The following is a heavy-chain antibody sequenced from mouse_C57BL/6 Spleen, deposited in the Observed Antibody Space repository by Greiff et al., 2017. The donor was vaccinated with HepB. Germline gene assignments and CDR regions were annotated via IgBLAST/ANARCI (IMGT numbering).Heavy chain of an antibody. D-gene: IGHD1-1*01. V-gene: IGHV1-39*01. CDR3: ARCLHYYGSSYDYAMDY. J-gene: IGHJ4*01. CDR1: GYSFTDYN. Sequence: EVKLQESGPELVKPGASVKISCKASGYSFTDYNMNWVKQSNGKSLEWIGVINPNYGTTSYNQKFKGKATLTVDQSSSTAYMQLNSLTSEDSAVYYCARCLHYYGSSYDYAMDYWGQGTSVTVSS. CDR2: INPNYGTT.